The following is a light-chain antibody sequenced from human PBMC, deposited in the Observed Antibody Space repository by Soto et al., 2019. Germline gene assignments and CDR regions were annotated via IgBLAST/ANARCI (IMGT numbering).Light chain of an antibody. V-gene: IGKV3-20*01. CDR1: QSVSNNY. CDR3: QQYNSYSRT. CDR2: RAS. J-gene: IGKJ1*01. Sequence: EIVLTQSPGNIAMSPWETATRSSSASQSVSNNYLAWYQQKPGQAPRLLIYRASNRATGIPDRFSGSGSGTEFTLTISSLQPDDFATYYCQQYNSYSRTFGQGTKVDIK.